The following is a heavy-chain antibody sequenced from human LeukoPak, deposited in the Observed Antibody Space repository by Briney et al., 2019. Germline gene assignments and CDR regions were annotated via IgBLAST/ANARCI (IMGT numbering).Heavy chain of an antibody. J-gene: IGHJ4*02. V-gene: IGHV3-23*01. D-gene: IGHD2-2*03. CDR1: GFSFTNYA. Sequence: PGGSLRLSCAASGFSFTNYAMSWVRQAPARGPEWLSSMTGGGETFYADSVKGRFTLSRDDSRNTVYLQLNNLRVEDTAIYYCARASWISTADAACWGQGTQATVSS. CDR3: ARASWISTADAAC. CDR2: MTGGGET.